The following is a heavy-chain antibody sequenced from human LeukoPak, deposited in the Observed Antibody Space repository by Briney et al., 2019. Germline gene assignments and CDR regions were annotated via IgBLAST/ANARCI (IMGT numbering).Heavy chain of an antibody. CDR3: ARGDSEQITYYDFWSGYQIGYWFDY. CDR1: GYTFTSYD. J-gene: IGHJ4*02. Sequence: GASVKVSCKASGYTFTSYDINWVRQATGQGLEWMGWMNPNSDNTGYAQKFQGRVTMTTDTSTSTAYMELRSLRSDDTAVYYCARGDSEQITYYDFWSGYQIGYWFDYWGQGTLVTVSS. V-gene: IGHV1-8*01. CDR2: MNPNSDNT. D-gene: IGHD3-3*01.